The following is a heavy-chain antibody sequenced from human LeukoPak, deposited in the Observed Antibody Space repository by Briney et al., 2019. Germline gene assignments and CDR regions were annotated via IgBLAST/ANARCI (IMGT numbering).Heavy chain of an antibody. CDR1: GFTFSNYG. D-gene: IGHD6-6*01. V-gene: IGHV3-30*18. J-gene: IGHJ6*02. CDR3: AKDVFLNSSSSSHYYYGMDV. CDR2: ISYGGSDK. Sequence: PGRSLRLSCVASGFTFSNYGMHWVRQAPGKGLEWVAVISYGGSDKYYADSVKGRFSISRDTSKNTLYLQMNSLRTEDTSVYYCAKDVFLNSSSSSHYYYGMDVWGQGTTVTVSS.